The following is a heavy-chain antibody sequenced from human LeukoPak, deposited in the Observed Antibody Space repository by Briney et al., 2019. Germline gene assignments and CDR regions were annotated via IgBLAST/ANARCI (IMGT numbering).Heavy chain of an antibody. CDR2: ISAYNGDT. D-gene: IGHD1-26*01. CDR3: ARGLVGATQKGVYYFDY. V-gene: IGHV1-18*01. J-gene: IGHJ4*02. Sequence: GASVKVSCKASGYPFTSYYINWVRQAPGQGLEWMGWISAYNGDTNYAQNLQGRVTMTTDSSTDTAYMELRSLRSDDTAVYYCARGLVGATQKGVYYFDYWGQGTLVTVSS. CDR1: GYPFTSYY.